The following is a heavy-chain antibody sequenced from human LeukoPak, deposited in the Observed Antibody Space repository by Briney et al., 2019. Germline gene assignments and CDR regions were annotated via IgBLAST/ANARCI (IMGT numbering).Heavy chain of an antibody. CDR3: ARRRAPYNNNPGSYHSLDY. J-gene: IGHJ4*02. Sequence: SETLSLTCTVSGGSISSSSYYWGWIRQPPGKGLEWIGSIYYSGSTYYNPSLKSRVTISVDTSKNQFSLKLSSVTAADTAVYYCARRRAPYNNNPGSYHSLDYWGQGTLVTVSS. V-gene: IGHV4-39*01. CDR2: IYYSGST. D-gene: IGHD1-14*01. CDR1: GGSISSSSYY.